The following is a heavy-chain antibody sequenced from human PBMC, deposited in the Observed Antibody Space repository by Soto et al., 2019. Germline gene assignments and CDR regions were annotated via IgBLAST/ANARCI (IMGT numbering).Heavy chain of an antibody. CDR1: GFSLSTSGVG. V-gene: IGHV2-5*02. D-gene: IGHD3-3*01. J-gene: IGHJ5*02. CDR3: AHRRGTIFGVVSYNWFDP. Sequence: QITLKESGPTLVKPTQTLTLTCTFSGFSLSTSGVGVGWIRQPPGTALEWLALIYWDDDKRYSPSLKSRLTITKDTSNNQVVRTMTNMDPVDTATYYCAHRRGTIFGVVSYNWFDPWGQGTLVTVSS. CDR2: IYWDDDK.